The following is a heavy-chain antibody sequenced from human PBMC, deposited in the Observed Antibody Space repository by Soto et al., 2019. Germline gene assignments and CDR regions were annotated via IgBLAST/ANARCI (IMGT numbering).Heavy chain of an antibody. J-gene: IGHJ4*02. CDR3: ASLAAAGQNFDF. D-gene: IGHD6-13*01. CDR2: ISSSSSAI. CDR1: GFTFSSYS. V-gene: IGHV3-48*01. Sequence: EVQLVESGGGLVQPGGSLRLSCAASGFTFSSYSMNWVRQAPGKGLEWVSYISSSSSAIYYADSVKGRFTISRDNAKNSLYLQMNSLRAEDTAVYYCASLAAAGQNFDFWGQGTLVTVSS.